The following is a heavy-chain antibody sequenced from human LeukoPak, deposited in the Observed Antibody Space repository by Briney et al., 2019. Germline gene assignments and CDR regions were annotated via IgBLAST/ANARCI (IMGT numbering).Heavy chain of an antibody. V-gene: IGHV1-18*01. D-gene: IGHD3-10*01. J-gene: IGHJ4*02. CDR1: GYTFTSYG. CDR2: ISAYNGNT. Sequence: GASVTVSCTASGYTFTSYGIRWVRQAPGQGLEWMGWISAYNGNTNYAQKLQGRVTMTTDTSTSTAYMELRSLRSDDTAVYYCARDNARITMVRGVPFDYWGQGTLVTVSS. CDR3: ARDNARITMVRGVPFDY.